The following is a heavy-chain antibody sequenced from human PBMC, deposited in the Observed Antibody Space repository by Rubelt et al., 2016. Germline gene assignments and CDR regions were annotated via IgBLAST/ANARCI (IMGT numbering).Heavy chain of an antibody. V-gene: IGHV4-34*01. CDR1: GGSFSGYY. CDR2: INHSGST. J-gene: IGHJ6*02. Sequence: QVQLQQWGAGLLKPSETLSLTCAVYGGSFSGYYWSWIRQPPGKGLEWIGEINHSGSTNYHPSLKGRVTISGDTSKNQFYLKLSSGTAADTAVYYCARFRCGGSCRPPNFYYYGMDVWGQGTTVTVSS. D-gene: IGHD2-15*01. CDR3: ARFRCGGSCRPPNFYYYGMDV.